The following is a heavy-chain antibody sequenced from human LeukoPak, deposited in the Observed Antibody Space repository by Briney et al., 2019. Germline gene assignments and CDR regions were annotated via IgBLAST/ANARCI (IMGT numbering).Heavy chain of an antibody. CDR2: ISYDGSNK. V-gene: IGHV3-30*03. CDR3: ARARVAAATSWFDP. J-gene: IGHJ5*02. D-gene: IGHD6-13*01. Sequence: GGSLRLSCAASGYTFSSHGLTWVRQAPGKGLEWVAVISYDGSNKYYADSVKGRFTISRDNSKNTLYLQMNSLRAEDTAVYYCARARVAAATSWFDPWGQGILVTVSS. CDR1: GYTFSSHG.